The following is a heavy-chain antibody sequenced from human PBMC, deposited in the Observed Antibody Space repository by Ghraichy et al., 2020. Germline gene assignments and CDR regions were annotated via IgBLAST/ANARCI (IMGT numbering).Heavy chain of an antibody. J-gene: IGHJ4*02. D-gene: IGHD1-26*01. CDR2: ISYDGSNK. V-gene: IGHV3-30*18. CDR1: GFTFSSYG. Sequence: GGSLRLSCAASGFTFSSYGMHWVRQAPGKGLEWVAVISYDGSNKYYADSVKGRFTISRDNSKNTLYLQMNSLRAEDTAVYYCAQRGVGATIYFDYWGQGTLVTVSS. CDR3: AQRGVGATIYFDY.